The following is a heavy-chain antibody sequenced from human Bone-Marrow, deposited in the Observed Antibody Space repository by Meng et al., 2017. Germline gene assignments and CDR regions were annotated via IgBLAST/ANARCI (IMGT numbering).Heavy chain of an antibody. V-gene: IGHV3-15*01. D-gene: IGHD4-17*01. CDR1: GFTFSNAW. CDR3: TTDWAVTYYYYGMDV. J-gene: IGHJ6*02. CDR2: IKSKTDGGTT. Sequence: GESLKISCAASGFTFSNAWMSWVRQAPGKGLEWVGRIKSKTDGGTTDYAAPVKGRFTISRDDSKNTLYLQMNSLKTEDTAVYYCTTDWAVTYYYYGMDVWGQGTMVTVSS.